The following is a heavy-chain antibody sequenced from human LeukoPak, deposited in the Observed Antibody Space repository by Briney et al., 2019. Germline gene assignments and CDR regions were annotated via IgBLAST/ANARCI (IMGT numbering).Heavy chain of an antibody. CDR3: AKAAYYYGSGQDDY. CDR2: ISGSGGST. Sequence: AGGSLRLSCAASGFIFSNYAMSWVRQAPARGLEWVSAISGSGGSTYYADSVKGRFTISRDNSKNTLYLQMNSLRAEDTAVYYCAKAAYYYGSGQDDYWGQGALVTVSS. J-gene: IGHJ4*02. V-gene: IGHV3-23*01. D-gene: IGHD3-10*01. CDR1: GFIFSNYA.